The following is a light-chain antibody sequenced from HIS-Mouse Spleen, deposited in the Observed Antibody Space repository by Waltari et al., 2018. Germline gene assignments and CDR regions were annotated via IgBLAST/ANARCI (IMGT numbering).Light chain of an antibody. Sequence: QSALTQPRSVSGSPGQSVTISCPGTSRDVGGYNYVSWYQQHPGKAPKLMIYDVSKRPSGVPDRFSGSKSGNTASLTISGPQAEDEADYYCCSYAGSYTFVFGGGTKLTVL. CDR2: DVS. V-gene: IGLV2-11*01. CDR1: SRDVGGYNY. J-gene: IGLJ2*01. CDR3: CSYAGSYTFV.